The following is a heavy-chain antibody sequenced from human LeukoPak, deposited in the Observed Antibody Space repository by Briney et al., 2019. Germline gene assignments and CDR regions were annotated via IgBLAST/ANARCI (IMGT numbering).Heavy chain of an antibody. J-gene: IGHJ4*02. Sequence: SETLSLTCTVSGGSISSYYWGWIRQPPGKGLEWIGYIYYSGSTKYNPSLKSRVTISLDTSKNQFSLKLSSMTAADTAVYYCARQRVNKWNNLWSFDYWGQGTLVTVSS. CDR1: GGSISSYY. D-gene: IGHD1/OR15-1a*01. CDR3: ARQRVNKWNNLWSFDY. CDR2: IYYSGST. V-gene: IGHV4-59*08.